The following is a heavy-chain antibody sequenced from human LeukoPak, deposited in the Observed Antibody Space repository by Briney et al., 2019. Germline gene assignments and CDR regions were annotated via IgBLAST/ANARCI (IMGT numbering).Heavy chain of an antibody. CDR1: GGSISSGNYY. CDR2: IYTSVST. J-gene: IGHJ4*02. D-gene: IGHD3-3*01. Sequence: SQTLSLTCTVSGGSISSGNYYWSWIRQPAGKGLEWIGHIYTSVSTNYNPSLKSRVTISVDTSKNQFSLKLSSLTAADTAVYYCAREGYDSLWGQGTLVTVSS. CDR3: AREGYDSL. V-gene: IGHV4-61*09.